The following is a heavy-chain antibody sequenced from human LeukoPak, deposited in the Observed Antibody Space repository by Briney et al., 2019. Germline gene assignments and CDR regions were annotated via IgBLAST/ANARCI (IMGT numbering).Heavy chain of an antibody. V-gene: IGHV3-33*01. CDR3: ARQIAVAGFDY. CDR1: GFTFSSYG. Sequence: PGRSLRLSCAASGFTFSSYGMHWVRQAPGKGLEWVAVIWYDGSNKYYADSVKGRFTISRDNSKNTLYLRMNSLRAEDTAVYYCARQIAVAGFDYWGQGTLVTVSS. J-gene: IGHJ4*02. D-gene: IGHD6-19*01. CDR2: IWYDGSNK.